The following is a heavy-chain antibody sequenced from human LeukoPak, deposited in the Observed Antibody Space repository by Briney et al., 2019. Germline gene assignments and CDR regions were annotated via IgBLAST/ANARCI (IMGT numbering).Heavy chain of an antibody. J-gene: IGHJ6*03. D-gene: IGHD4-23*01. CDR2: ISSSSSYI. V-gene: IGHV3-21*01. CDR3: AKDEDYGGNYYYYYMDV. CDR1: GFTFSSYS. Sequence: PGGSLRLSCAASGFTFSSYSMNWVRQAPGKGLEWVSSISSSSSYIYYADSVKGRFTISRDNSKNTLYLQMNSLRAEDTAVYYCAKDEDYGGNYYYYYMDVWGKGTTVTVSS.